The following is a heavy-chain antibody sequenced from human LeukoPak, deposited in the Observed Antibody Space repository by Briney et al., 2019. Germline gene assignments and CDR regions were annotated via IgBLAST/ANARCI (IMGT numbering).Heavy chain of an antibody. Sequence: GGSLRLSCAASGFTLDDYVMHWVRQAPGKGLEWVSLISGDGGDTYYADSVKGRFTISRDNSRNSLYLQMNSLRTDDTALYYCAKDMVRGVNDYWGQGTLVTVSS. CDR3: AKDMVRGVNDY. J-gene: IGHJ4*02. D-gene: IGHD3-10*01. CDR1: GFTLDDYV. CDR2: ISGDGGDT. V-gene: IGHV3-43*02.